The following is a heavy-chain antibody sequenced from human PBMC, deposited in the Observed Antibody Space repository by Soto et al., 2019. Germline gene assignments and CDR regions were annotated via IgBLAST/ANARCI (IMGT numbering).Heavy chain of an antibody. V-gene: IGHV3-49*03. CDR1: GFTFGDYA. Sequence: GGSLRLSCTASGFTFGDYAMSWFRQAPGKGLEWVGFIRSKAYGGTTEYAASVKGRFIISRDDSKSIAYLQMNSLKTEDTAVYYCTREEYCSSSSCSSDYYGMDVWGQGTTVTVSS. CDR2: IRSKAYGGTT. J-gene: IGHJ6*02. CDR3: TREEYCSSSSCSSDYYGMDV. D-gene: IGHD2-2*01.